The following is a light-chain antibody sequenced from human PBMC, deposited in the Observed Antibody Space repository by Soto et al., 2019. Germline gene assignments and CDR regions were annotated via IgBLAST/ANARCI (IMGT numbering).Light chain of an antibody. CDR1: SSDVGGYNY. CDR2: EVN. V-gene: IGLV2-14*01. CDR3: NSYTSTSTLYV. Sequence: QSVLTQPASVSGSPGQSITISCTGTSSDVGGYNYVSWYQQHPGKAPKLIIYEVNTRPSGVSNRFSGSKSDNTASLTISGLQAGDEADYYCNSYTSTSTLYVFGPGTKLTVL. J-gene: IGLJ1*01.